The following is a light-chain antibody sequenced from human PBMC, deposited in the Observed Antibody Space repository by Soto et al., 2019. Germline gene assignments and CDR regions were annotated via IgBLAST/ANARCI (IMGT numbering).Light chain of an antibody. CDR3: TSYTTSSTYV. V-gene: IGLV2-14*01. CDR2: EVS. CDR1: SSDVGAFND. Sequence: QSALTQPASVSGSPGQSITISCTGTSSDVGAFNDVSWYQKHPGKAPKLMIYEVSNRPSGVSNRFSGSKSGNTASLTISGLQAEEEADYYCTSYTTSSTYVFGAGTKLTVL. J-gene: IGLJ1*01.